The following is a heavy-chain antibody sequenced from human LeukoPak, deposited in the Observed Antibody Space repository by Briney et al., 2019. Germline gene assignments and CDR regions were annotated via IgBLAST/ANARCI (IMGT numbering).Heavy chain of an antibody. V-gene: IGHV3-7*01. J-gene: IGHJ4*02. CDR2: IRQDGSEI. CDR3: ASGTLLQHRKTVFCAFDY. CDR1: GFTFDDYG. D-gene: IGHD3-22*01. Sequence: PGGSLRLSCAASGFTFDDYGMSWVRQAPGKGLEWVANIRQDGSEIYYVDSVKGRFTISRDNAKNSLYLQMNSLRAEDTAVYFCASGTLLQHRKTVFCAFDYWGQGTLVTVSS.